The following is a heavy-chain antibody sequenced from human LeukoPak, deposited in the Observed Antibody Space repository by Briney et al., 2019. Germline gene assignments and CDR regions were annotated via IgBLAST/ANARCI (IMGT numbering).Heavy chain of an antibody. CDR2: INTDGSSP. CDR3: AAHAGKGYYFDY. V-gene: IGHV3-74*01. Sequence: GGSLRLSCAASGFTFSAYWMHWVRQAPGKGLVWVSRINTDGSSPTYAASVKGRFTISRDNAKNTLYLQMNSLRAEDTAVYYCAAHAGKGYYFDYWGQGTLVTVSS. CDR1: GFTFSAYW. J-gene: IGHJ4*02.